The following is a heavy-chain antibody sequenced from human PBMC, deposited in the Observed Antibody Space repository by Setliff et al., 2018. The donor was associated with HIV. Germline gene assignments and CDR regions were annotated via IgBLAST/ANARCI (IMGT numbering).Heavy chain of an antibody. CDR1: GGSFSSHS. D-gene: IGHD1-26*01. V-gene: IGHV1-69*13. CDR2: IIPIFGTV. Sequence: SVKVSCKASGGSFSSHSISWVRQAPGQGLEWMGGIIPIFGTVNYAQRFQGRVTISADGSTSSAYMELNSLRSEDTAVYYCARARNKWGTFDYWGQGTLVTVSS. J-gene: IGHJ4*01. CDR3: ARARNKWGTFDY.